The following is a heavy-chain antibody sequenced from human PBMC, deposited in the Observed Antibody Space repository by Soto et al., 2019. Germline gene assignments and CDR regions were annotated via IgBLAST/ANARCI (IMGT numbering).Heavy chain of an antibody. Sequence: ASVKVSCKASGGTFSSYAISWVRHAPGQGLEWMGGIIPIFGTANYAQKFQGRVTITADKSTSTAYMELSSLRSEDTAVYYCASPARGSGSFHYGMDVWGQGTTVTVSS. CDR2: IIPIFGTA. V-gene: IGHV1-69*06. CDR1: GGTFSSYA. CDR3: ASPARGSGSFHYGMDV. D-gene: IGHD3-10*01. J-gene: IGHJ6*02.